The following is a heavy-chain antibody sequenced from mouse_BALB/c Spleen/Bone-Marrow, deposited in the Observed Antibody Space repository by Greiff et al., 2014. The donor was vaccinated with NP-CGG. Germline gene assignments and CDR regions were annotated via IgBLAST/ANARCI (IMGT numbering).Heavy chain of an antibody. J-gene: IGHJ4*01. Sequence: QVQLKESGAELVRPGVSVKISCKGSGYTFTDYAMHWVKQSHAKSLEWIGVISTYYGDASYNQKFKGKATMTVDKSSSTAYMELVRLTSEDSAIYYCASSNYYYAMDYWGQGTSVTVSS. V-gene: IGHV1S137*01. CDR3: ASSNYYYAMDY. CDR2: ISTYYGDA. CDR1: GYTFTDYA. D-gene: IGHD2-5*01.